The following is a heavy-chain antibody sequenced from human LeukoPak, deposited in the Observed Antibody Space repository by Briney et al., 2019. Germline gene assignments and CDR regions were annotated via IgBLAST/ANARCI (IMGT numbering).Heavy chain of an antibody. J-gene: IGHJ6*03. V-gene: IGHV1-18*01. CDR3: ARGNVVEYYDFWSGPLEGYYMDL. D-gene: IGHD3-3*01. CDR1: GYTFTSYG. Sequence: ASVKVSCKASGYTFTSYGISWVRQAPGQGLEWMGWISAYNGNTNYAQKLQGRVTMTTDTSTSTAYMELRSLRSDDTAVYYCARGNVVEYYDFWSGPLEGYYMDLWGKGTTVTVSS. CDR2: ISAYNGNT.